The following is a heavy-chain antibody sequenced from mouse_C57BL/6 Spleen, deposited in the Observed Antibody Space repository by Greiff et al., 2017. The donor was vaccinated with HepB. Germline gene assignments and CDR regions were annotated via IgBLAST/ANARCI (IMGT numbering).Heavy chain of an antibody. CDR2: IYPGDGDT. CDR1: GYAFSSSW. J-gene: IGHJ2*01. CDR3: ARATTVVAPYYFDY. D-gene: IGHD1-1*01. Sequence: QVQLQQSGPELVKPGASVKISCKASGYAFSSSWMNWVKQRPGKGLEWIGRIYPGDGDTNYNGKFKGKATLTADKSSSTAYMQLSSLTSEDSAVYFGARATTVVAPYYFDYWGQGTTLTVSS. V-gene: IGHV1-82*01.